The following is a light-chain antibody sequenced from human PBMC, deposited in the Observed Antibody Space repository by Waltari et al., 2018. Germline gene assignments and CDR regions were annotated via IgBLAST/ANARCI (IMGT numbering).Light chain of an antibody. CDR3: QQYGSSPWT. V-gene: IGKV3-20*01. CDR1: QCVSSSY. Sequence: EIVLTQSPGTLSLSPGERATLSCRASQCVSSSYLAWYQQKPGQAPRLLIYGASSRATGIPDRVSGSGSGTDFTLTISRLEPEDFAVYYCQQYGSSPWTFGQGTKVEIK. J-gene: IGKJ1*01. CDR2: GAS.